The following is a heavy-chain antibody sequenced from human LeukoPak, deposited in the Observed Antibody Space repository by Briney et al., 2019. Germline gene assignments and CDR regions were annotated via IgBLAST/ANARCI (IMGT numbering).Heavy chain of an antibody. J-gene: IGHJ4*02. CDR3: ARGGVGSGSSRGVDH. CDR1: GFTFSSYG. V-gene: IGHV3-33*01. Sequence: HPGRSLRLSCAASGFTFSSYGMHWVRQAPGKGLEWVAVIWYDGSNKYYADSVKGRFTISRDNSKNTLYLQMNSLRAEDTAVYYCARGGVGSGSSRGVDHWGQGTLVTVSS. CDR2: IWYDGSNK. D-gene: IGHD1-26*01.